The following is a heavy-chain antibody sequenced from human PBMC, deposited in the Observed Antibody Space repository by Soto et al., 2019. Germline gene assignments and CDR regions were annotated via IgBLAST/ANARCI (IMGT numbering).Heavy chain of an antibody. CDR2: ISGSGGST. CDR1: GFTFSSYA. V-gene: IGHV3-23*01. Sequence: PGGSLRLSCAASGFTFSSYAMSWVRQAPGKGLEWVSAISGSGGSTYYADSVKGRFTISRDNSKNTLYLQMNSLRAEDTAVYYCAKVGYYDFWSGLLFDYWGQGTLVTVSS. CDR3: AKVGYYDFWSGLLFDY. J-gene: IGHJ4*02. D-gene: IGHD3-3*01.